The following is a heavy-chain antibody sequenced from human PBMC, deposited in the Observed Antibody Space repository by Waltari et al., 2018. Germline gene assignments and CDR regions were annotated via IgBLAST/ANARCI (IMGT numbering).Heavy chain of an antibody. J-gene: IGHJ4*02. Sequence: QVQLIQSGADVKKPGASVKVSCKVSGYTLSELSMHWVRQAPGQGLEWMGGYDPEDGEIIYAQKFQSRVTMTEDSFTDTAYMELSSLRSEDTAVYYCATATKYSSDLYGGHYCDYGGQGTLAAVSS. V-gene: IGHV1-24*01. CDR2: YDPEDGEI. CDR3: ATATKYSSDLYGGHYCDY. CDR1: GYTLSELS. D-gene: IGHD6-19*01.